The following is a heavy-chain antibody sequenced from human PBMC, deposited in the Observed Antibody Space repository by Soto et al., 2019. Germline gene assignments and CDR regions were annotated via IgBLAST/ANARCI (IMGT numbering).Heavy chain of an antibody. D-gene: IGHD3-16*01. CDR1: GGSISSYY. V-gene: IGHV4-59*01. CDR2: IYYSGST. CDR3: ARGGGRYGDAFDI. Sequence: QVQLQESGPGLVKPSETLSLTCTVSGGSISSYYWSWIRQPPGKGLEWIGYIYYSGSTNYNPSLKRRVTISVDTSKNQFSLKLSSVTAADTAVYYCARGGGRYGDAFDIWGQGTMVTVSS. J-gene: IGHJ3*02.